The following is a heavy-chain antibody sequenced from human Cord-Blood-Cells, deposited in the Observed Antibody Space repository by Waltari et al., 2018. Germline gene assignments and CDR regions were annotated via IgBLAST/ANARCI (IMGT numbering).Heavy chain of an antibody. CDR2: IYSGGST. CDR1: GFTGSSNS. J-gene: IGHJ4*02. CDR3: ARGYSGYGWGFDY. D-gene: IGHD5-12*01. Sequence: EVQLVETGGGLIQPGGSLRLSCAASGFTGSSNSMSWVRQAPGKGLEWVSVIYSGGSTYYADSVKGRFTISRDNSKNTLYLQMNSLRAEDTAVYYCARGYSGYGWGFDYWGQGTLVTVSS. V-gene: IGHV3-53*02.